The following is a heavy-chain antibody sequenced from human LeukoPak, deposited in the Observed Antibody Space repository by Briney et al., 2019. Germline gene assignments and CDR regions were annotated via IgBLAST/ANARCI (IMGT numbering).Heavy chain of an antibody. D-gene: IGHD2/OR15-2a*01. Sequence: PGGSLRLSCSASGFTFSSYAMHWVRQAPGKGLEYVSAISSNGGSTYYADSVKGRFTISRDNSKNTLYLQMSSLRAEDTAVYYCVKLGVDCDYFSDVVFDYWGQGTLVTVSS. CDR2: ISSNGGST. CDR1: GFTFSSYA. V-gene: IGHV3-64D*06. J-gene: IGHJ4*02. CDR3: VKLGVDCDYFSDVVFDY.